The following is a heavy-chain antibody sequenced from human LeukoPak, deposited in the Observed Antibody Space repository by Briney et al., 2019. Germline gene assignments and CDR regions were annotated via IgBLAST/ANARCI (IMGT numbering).Heavy chain of an antibody. V-gene: IGHV3-30*04. CDR2: ISYDGFNK. CDR3: ARELSRDGYGEGGAYYYYGMDV. CDR1: GFTFSSYA. D-gene: IGHD5-24*01. J-gene: IGHJ6*02. Sequence: PGRSLRLSCAASGFTFSSYAIHWVRQAPGKGLEWVAVISYDGFNKYYADSVKGRFTISRDNSKNTLYLQMNSLRAEDATVYYCARELSRDGYGEGGAYYYYGMDVWGQGTTVTVSS.